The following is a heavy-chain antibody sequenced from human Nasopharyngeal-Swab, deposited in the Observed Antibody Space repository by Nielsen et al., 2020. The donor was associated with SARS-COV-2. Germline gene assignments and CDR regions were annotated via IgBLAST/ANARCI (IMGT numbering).Heavy chain of an antibody. CDR3: ARGLYDGSGLLDS. V-gene: IGHV4-4*02. D-gene: IGHD3-22*01. J-gene: IGHJ5*01. CDR1: GGSISSSNW. Sequence: SETLSLTCAVSGGSISSSNWWSWVRQPPGKGREWIGEIYHSGSTNYNPSLKSRVTISVDKSKNQFSLKLSSVTAADTAVYYCARGLYDGSGLLDSWGHGTLVTVSS. CDR2: IYHSGST.